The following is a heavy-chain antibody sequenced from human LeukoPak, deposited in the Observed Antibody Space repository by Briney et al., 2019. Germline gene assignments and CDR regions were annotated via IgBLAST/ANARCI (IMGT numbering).Heavy chain of an antibody. CDR1: GFTLSSYW. J-gene: IGHJ6*04. Sequence: PGGSLRLSCEASGFTLSSYWMSWVRQAPGKGPEWVATIKQDGSEKYYVDSVKGRFTISRDNAKNSLYLQMNSLRAEDTAVYYCAELGITMIGGVWGKGTTVTISS. V-gene: IGHV3-7*01. CDR2: IKQDGSEK. CDR3: AELGITMIGGV. D-gene: IGHD3-10*02.